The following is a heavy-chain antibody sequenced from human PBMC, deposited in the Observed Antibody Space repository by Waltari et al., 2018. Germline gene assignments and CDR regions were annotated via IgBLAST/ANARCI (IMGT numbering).Heavy chain of an antibody. V-gene: IGHV3-21*06. J-gene: IGHJ4*02. CDR1: GFTFSLFR. CDR3: TMAPDVPVRPTWG. Sequence: EVQLVESGGGLVKPGGSLRLSCAASGFTFSLFRMNWVRQAPGRGLEWVSTISSSGSYIYYADSVKGRFTISRDNAKNSVYLQMNSLRVDDTAVYYCTMAPDVPVRPTWGWGQGSLVTVSS. CDR2: ISSSGSYI. D-gene: IGHD7-27*01.